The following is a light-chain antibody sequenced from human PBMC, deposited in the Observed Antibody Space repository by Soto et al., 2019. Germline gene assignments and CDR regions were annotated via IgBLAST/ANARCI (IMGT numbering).Light chain of an antibody. CDR1: ELENKF. CDR3: LSWDSGTVV. CDR2: HDT. J-gene: IGLJ3*02. V-gene: IGLV3-1*01. Sequence: SYELTQPPSVSVSPGQTATITCSGDELENKFVSWFQQKSDQSPVLVIFHDTKRPSGFPDRFSGSNSGSTATLTISETQAMDEADYYCLSWDSGTVVFGGGTKVTVL.